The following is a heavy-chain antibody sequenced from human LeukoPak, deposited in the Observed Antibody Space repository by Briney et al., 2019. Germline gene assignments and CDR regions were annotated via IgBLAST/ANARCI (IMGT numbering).Heavy chain of an antibody. CDR1: VFAFSTYS. CDR3: ARVGRSGWTVDY. J-gene: IGHJ4*02. Sequence: GPLRLSCAASVFAFSTYSIDWVREAPGKGLGWVSYISSSSSNIYHADSVKGRFTISRDNAKNSLHLQMNSLRAEDTAVYYCARVGRSGWTVDYWGQGTLVTVSS. CDR2: ISSSSSNI. D-gene: IGHD6-19*01. V-gene: IGHV3-48*04.